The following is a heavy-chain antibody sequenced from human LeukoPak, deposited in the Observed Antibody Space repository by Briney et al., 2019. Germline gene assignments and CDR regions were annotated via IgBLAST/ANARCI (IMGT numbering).Heavy chain of an antibody. CDR3: AKDGGLWVSAHWGDS. V-gene: IGHV3-23*01. D-gene: IGHD7-27*01. J-gene: IGHJ4*02. CDR2: FTGSGGST. CDR1: GFSFSSYA. Sequence: GGSLRLSCAASGFSFSSYAMSWVRQAPGKGLEWVSVFTGSGGSTYYTDSVKGRFTISRDNSKNTLYLEMESLRAEDTAVYYCAKDGGLWVSAHWGDSWGRGTLVTVSS.